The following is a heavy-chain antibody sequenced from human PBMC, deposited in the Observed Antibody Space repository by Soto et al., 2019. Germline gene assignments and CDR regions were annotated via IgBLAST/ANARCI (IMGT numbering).Heavy chain of an antibody. CDR1: GGSFSSSSYY. Sequence: SETLSLTCHVSGGSFSSSSYYWGWIRQPPGKGLEWIGSLYYSGTTYYNPSLKSRVTISVDRTKNQFSLNLTSVTAADMAVYYCGGHPGNRNNGGVSAPWGQGTLVTVSS. CDR2: LYYSGTT. V-gene: IGHV4-39*01. CDR3: GGHPGNRNNGGVSAP. D-gene: IGHD3-16*01. J-gene: IGHJ5*02.